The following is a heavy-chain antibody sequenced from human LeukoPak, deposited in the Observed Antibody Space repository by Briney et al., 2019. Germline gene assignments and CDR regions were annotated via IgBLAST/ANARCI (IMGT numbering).Heavy chain of an antibody. CDR1: GGTFSSYA. CDR2: IIPIFGTA. J-gene: IGHJ6*04. V-gene: IGHV1-69*06. CDR3: ARDLGGHYYGMDV. Sequence: SVKVSCKASGGTFSSYAISWVRQAPGQGLEWMGGIIPIFGTANYAQKFQGRVTITADKSTSTAYMELSSLRSEDAAVYYCARDLGGHYYGMDVWGKGTTVTVSS. D-gene: IGHD3-16*01.